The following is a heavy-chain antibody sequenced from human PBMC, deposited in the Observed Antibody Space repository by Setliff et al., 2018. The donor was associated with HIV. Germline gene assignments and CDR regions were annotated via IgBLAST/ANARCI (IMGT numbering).Heavy chain of an antibody. V-gene: IGHV4-39*07. Sequence: SETLSLTCNVSGGSISSSSYYWGWIRQPPGKGLEWIGEINHSGSTFYSPSLKSRVTISVDTSKNQFSLKLSSVTAADTAIYYCARGSPSSSWYGEYAYWGQGTLVTVSS. J-gene: IGHJ4*02. CDR3: ARGSPSSSWYGEYAY. CDR2: INHSGST. D-gene: IGHD6-13*01. CDR1: GGSISSSSYY.